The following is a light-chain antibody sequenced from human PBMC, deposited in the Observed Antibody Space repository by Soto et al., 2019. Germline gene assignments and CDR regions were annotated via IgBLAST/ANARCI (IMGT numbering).Light chain of an antibody. Sequence: QMTQSPSSLSASVGDRVTITCRASHSVGTSLNWYQQRPGKAPRLLIFAASGLQSGVTTRFSGSGSGTDFTLTISSLQPEDSATYFCQQSYGSPTVGGGTKVDIK. CDR2: AAS. V-gene: IGKV1-39*01. J-gene: IGKJ4*01. CDR3: QQSYGSPT. CDR1: HSVGTS.